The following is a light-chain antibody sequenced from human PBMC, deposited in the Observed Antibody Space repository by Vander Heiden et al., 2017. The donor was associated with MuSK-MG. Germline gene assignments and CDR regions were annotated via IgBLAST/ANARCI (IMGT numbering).Light chain of an antibody. J-gene: IGKJ5*01. V-gene: IGKV3-11*01. CDR2: DAS. CDR1: PSVSSY. Sequence: EIVLTQSPATLSLSPGERATLSCSASPSVSSYLAWYQQQPGQAPRLLIYDASNRTPGIPARFSGSGSGTDFTLTISSLEPEDFAVYYCQQRSNGPPITFGQGTRLEIK. CDR3: QQRSNGPPIT.